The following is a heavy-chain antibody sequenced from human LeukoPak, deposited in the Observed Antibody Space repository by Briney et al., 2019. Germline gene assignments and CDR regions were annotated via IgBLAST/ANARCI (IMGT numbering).Heavy chain of an antibody. D-gene: IGHD1-26*01. CDR1: GFTVSTNY. Sequence: GGSLRLSCAASGFTVSTNYMSWVRQAPGKGLEWVSVIYSGGSTYYADSVKGRFTISRDNSKNTLYLQMNSLRVEDTAVYHCARDISWGASDPWGQGTLVTVSS. V-gene: IGHV3-53*01. CDR2: IYSGGST. CDR3: ARDISWGASDP. J-gene: IGHJ5*02.